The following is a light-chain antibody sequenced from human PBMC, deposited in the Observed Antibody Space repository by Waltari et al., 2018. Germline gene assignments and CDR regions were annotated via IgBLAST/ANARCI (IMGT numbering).Light chain of an antibody. CDR1: SNDVGGYYY. Sequence: QSALSQPLSVSGSPGQSVTISCTGTSNDVGGYYYVSWFQQFPGKAPNRIIYDVTRRHSGVPDRFACSKSGNTASLTISGLQVEDEATYYCCSRAGTYTWLFGGGTKVTVL. J-gene: IGLJ2*01. CDR3: CSRAGTYTWL. CDR2: DVT. V-gene: IGLV2-11*01.